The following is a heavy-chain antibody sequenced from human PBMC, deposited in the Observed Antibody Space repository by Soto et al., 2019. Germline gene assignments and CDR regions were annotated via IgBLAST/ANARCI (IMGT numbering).Heavy chain of an antibody. Sequence: GESLKISCKGSGYSFTSYWIGWVRQMPGKGLEWMGIIYPGDSDTRYSPSFQGQVTISADKSISTTYLQWSSLKASDTAMYYCARRMGRYYYDSSGYRPPSNWFDPWGQGTLVTVSS. CDR2: IYPGDSDT. V-gene: IGHV5-51*01. J-gene: IGHJ5*02. D-gene: IGHD3-22*01. CDR3: ARRMGRYYYDSSGYRPPSNWFDP. CDR1: GYSFTSYW.